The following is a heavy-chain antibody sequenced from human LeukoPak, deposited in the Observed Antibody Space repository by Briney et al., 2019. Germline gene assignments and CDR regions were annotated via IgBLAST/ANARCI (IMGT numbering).Heavy chain of an antibody. J-gene: IGHJ4*02. CDR1: GFTFSSYE. V-gene: IGHV3-48*03. Sequence: GGSLRLSCAASGFTFSSYEMNWVRQARGKGVEGVSYISSSGSTIYYADSVKGRFTISRDNAKNSLYLQMNSLRAEDTAVYYCARPPRGYCSGGSCYFDYWGQGTLVTVSS. D-gene: IGHD2-15*01. CDR3: ARPPRGYCSGGSCYFDY. CDR2: ISSSGSTI.